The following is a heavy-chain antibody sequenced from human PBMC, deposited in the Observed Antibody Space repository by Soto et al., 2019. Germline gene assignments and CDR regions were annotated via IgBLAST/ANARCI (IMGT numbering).Heavy chain of an antibody. CDR1: GYTFPSYA. D-gene: IGHD6-19*01. Sequence: QVQLVQSGAEVKKPGASVKVSCKASGYTFPSYAISWVRQAPGQGLEWMGWISAYNGNTNYAQNLQGRVTMTTDTSTSTACMELRSLRSDDTAVYYCARDRSVAGGFDYWGQGTLVAVSS. V-gene: IGHV1-18*01. J-gene: IGHJ4*02. CDR2: ISAYNGNT. CDR3: ARDRSVAGGFDY.